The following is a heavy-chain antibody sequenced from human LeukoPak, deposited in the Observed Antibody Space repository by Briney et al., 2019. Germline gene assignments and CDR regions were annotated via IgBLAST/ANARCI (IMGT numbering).Heavy chain of an antibody. Sequence: ASGKVSCKASGYTFTAYYMHWVRQAPGQGLEWVGWINPNSGVTDYAQKFQGRVTMTRDTSISTAYMELSRLRSDDTAVYYCARGFSTEYWGQGTLVTVSS. D-gene: IGHD2/OR15-2a*01. CDR3: ARGFSTEY. J-gene: IGHJ4*02. CDR1: GYTFTAYY. CDR2: INPNSGVT. V-gene: IGHV1-2*02.